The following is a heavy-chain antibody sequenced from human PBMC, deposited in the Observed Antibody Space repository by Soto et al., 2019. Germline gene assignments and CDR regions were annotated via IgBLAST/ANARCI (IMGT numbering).Heavy chain of an antibody. Sequence: ASVKVSCKASGYTFTSYYMHWVRQAPGQGLEWMGIINPSGGSTSYAQKFQGRVTMTRDTSTSTVYMELSSLRSEDTAVYYCARGGYDFWSGDYAIDIWGQGTMVTVSS. CDR1: GYTFTSYY. CDR2: INPSGGST. J-gene: IGHJ3*02. D-gene: IGHD3-3*01. V-gene: IGHV1-46*01. CDR3: ARGGYDFWSGDYAIDI.